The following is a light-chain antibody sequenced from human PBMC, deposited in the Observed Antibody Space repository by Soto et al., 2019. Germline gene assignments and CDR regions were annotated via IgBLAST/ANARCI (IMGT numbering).Light chain of an antibody. Sequence: DIQMTQSPSTLSASVGDRVTITCLASQSISSWLAWYQQKPGKAPKLLIYDASSLESGVPSRFSGSGSGTEFTLTISSLQPDDFATYYCQQYNTYSWKFGQGTKVDIK. CDR3: QQYNTYSWK. J-gene: IGKJ1*01. V-gene: IGKV1-5*01. CDR2: DAS. CDR1: QSISSW.